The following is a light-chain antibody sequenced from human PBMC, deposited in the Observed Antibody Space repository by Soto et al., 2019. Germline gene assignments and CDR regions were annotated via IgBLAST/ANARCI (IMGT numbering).Light chain of an antibody. J-gene: IGLJ2*01. CDR1: RSDVGGYNY. CDR2: EVN. Sequence: QSLLTQPPFASGSPGQSITISCTGTRSDVGGYNYVSWHQQHPGKAPKLLIYEVNKRPSGVPDRFSGSKSGNTASLTVSGLRPEDEADYYCSSYAGTNSVFGGGTKLTVL. V-gene: IGLV2-8*01. CDR3: SSYAGTNSV.